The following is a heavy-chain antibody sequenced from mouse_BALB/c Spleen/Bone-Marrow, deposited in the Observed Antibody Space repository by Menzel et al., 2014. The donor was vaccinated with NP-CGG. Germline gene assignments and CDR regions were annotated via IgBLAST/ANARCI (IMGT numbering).Heavy chain of an antibody. CDR2: IWGDGST. D-gene: IGHD4-1*01. Sequence: VKLQESGPGLVAPSQSLSITCTVSGFSLTGYGVNWVRQPPGKGLEWLGMIWGDGSTYYNSALKSRLSISKDNSKSQVFLKMNSLQTDDTARYYCARELGHYAMDYWGQGTSVTVSS. V-gene: IGHV2-6-7*01. J-gene: IGHJ4*01. CDR1: GFSLTGYG. CDR3: ARELGHYAMDY.